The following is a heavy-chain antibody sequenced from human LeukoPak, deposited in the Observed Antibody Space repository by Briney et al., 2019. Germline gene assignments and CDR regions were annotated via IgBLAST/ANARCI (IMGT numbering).Heavy chain of an antibody. V-gene: IGHV3-30*03. J-gene: IGHJ3*02. Sequence: PGGSLRLSCAASGFTFSNYGMHWVRQAPGKGLEWVAVISYDGSNKYYADSVKGRFAISRDSSKNTLSLQMNTLRAEDTAVYYCARIVEDSPGAFDIWGQGTMVTVSS. D-gene: IGHD1-26*01. CDR3: ARIVEDSPGAFDI. CDR1: GFTFSNYG. CDR2: ISYDGSNK.